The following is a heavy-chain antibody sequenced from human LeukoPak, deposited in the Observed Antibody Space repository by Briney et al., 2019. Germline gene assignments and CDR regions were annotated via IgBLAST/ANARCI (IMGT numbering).Heavy chain of an antibody. CDR3: ARDRGNDYNRWDY. CDR2: ISGSGGST. D-gene: IGHD1-1*01. V-gene: IGHV3-23*01. J-gene: IGHJ4*02. Sequence: GGSLRLSCAASGFTFSSYAMSWVRQAPGKGLEWVSAISGSGGSTYYADSVKGRFTISRDNSKNTLYLQMNSLRAEDTAVYYCARDRGNDYNRWDYWGQGTLVTVSS. CDR1: GFTFSSYA.